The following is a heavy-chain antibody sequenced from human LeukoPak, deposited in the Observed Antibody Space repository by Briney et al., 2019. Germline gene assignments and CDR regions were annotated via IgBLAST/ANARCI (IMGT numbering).Heavy chain of an antibody. D-gene: IGHD3-3*01. CDR2: IYYSGST. CDR1: GGSISSGGYY. CDR3: ARSFTIFGVVGNWFDP. Sequence: SETLSLICTVSGGSISSGGYYWSWIRQHPGKGLEWIGYIYYSGSTYYNPSLKSRVTISVDTSKNQFSLKLSSVTAADTAVYYCARSFTIFGVVGNWFDPWGQGTLVTVSS. V-gene: IGHV4-31*03. J-gene: IGHJ5*02.